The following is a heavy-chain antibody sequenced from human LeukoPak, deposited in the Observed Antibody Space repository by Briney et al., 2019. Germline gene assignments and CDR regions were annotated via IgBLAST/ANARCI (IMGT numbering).Heavy chain of an antibody. D-gene: IGHD3-16*02. V-gene: IGHV4-59*01. J-gene: IGHJ4*02. CDR3: ARFSLYDYVWGSHRQTFAFDY. Sequence: SETLSLTCTVSGGSISSYYWSWIRQPPGKGLEWIGYIYYRGITNYNPSLKSRVTISIDTCNNQFSLKLSSVTAADTAVYYCARFSLYDYVWGSHRQTFAFDYWGQGTLVTVSS. CDR1: GGSISSYY. CDR2: IYYRGIT.